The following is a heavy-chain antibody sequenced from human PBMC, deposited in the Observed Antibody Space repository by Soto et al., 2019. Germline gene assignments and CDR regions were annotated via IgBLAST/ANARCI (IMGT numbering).Heavy chain of an antibody. D-gene: IGHD3-16*01. V-gene: IGHV3-30*19. CDR2: TSYDGSNK. J-gene: IGHJ4*02. CDR1: GFTFRSYV. Sequence: QVQLVESGGGVVQPGASLRLSCVGSGFTFRSYVIHWVRQAPGKGLEWVALTSYDGSNKYYDDSVKGRFTISRDNSRKTVELHMDSLRLEDTAFYYCARWGTTGGLDVWGQGTLVSVSS. CDR3: ARWGTTGGLDV.